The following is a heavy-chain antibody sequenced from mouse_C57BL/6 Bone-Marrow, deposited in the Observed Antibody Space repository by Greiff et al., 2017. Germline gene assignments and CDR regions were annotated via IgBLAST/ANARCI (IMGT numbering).Heavy chain of an antibody. Sequence: EVQLQQSGPELVKPGDSVKISCKASGYSFTGYFMNWVLQSHGKSLEWIGRINPYNGDTFYNQTFKGKATLTVDKSSSTANIERRRLTSELSSVYYGARDFDFLWLRLFDYWGQGTTLTVSS. CDR3: ARDFDFLWLRLFDY. J-gene: IGHJ2*01. D-gene: IGHD2-2*01. CDR2: INPYNGDT. V-gene: IGHV1-20*01. CDR1: GYSFTGYF.